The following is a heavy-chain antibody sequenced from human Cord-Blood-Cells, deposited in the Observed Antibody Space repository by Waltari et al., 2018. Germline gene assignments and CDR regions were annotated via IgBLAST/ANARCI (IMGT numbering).Heavy chain of an antibody. J-gene: IGHJ6*02. V-gene: IGHV4-59*01. Sequence: QVQLQESGPGLVKPSETLSLTCTVSGCSISSYYWSWIRQPPGPGLEWIGYIYYSGSTNYNPSLKSRVTISVDTSKNQFSLKLSSVTAADTAVYYCARDSYGSGSYYYYYYGMDVWGQGTTVTVSS. CDR2: IYYSGST. D-gene: IGHD3-10*01. CDR3: ARDSYGSGSYYYYYYGMDV. CDR1: GCSISSYY.